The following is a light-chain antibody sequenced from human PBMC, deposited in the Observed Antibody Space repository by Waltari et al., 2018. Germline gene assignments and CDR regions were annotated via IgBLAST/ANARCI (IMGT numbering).Light chain of an antibody. Sequence: QSALTQPASVSGSPGQSITIPCTGTSSDGGGYNYIPWYQQHPGKAPKLMIYDVSNRPSGFSDRFSGSKSGNSASLTISGLQAEDEADYYCSSYTNSNTLVFGGGTNLTVL. CDR3: SSYTNSNTLV. V-gene: IGLV2-14*03. CDR1: SSDGGGYNY. CDR2: DVS. J-gene: IGLJ2*01.